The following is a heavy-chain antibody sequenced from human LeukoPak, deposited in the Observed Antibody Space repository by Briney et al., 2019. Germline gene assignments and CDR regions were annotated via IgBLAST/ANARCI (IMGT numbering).Heavy chain of an antibody. CDR2: IYHSGST. J-gene: IGHJ5*02. D-gene: IGHD1-26*01. CDR3: ARAAGGSYYNWFDP. Sequence: SETLSLTCIVSGYSISSGYYWGWIRQPPGKGLEWIGSIYHSGSTYYNPSLKSRVTISVDTSKNQFSLKLSSVTAADTAAYYCARAAGGSYYNWFDPWGQGTLVTVSS. V-gene: IGHV4-38-2*02. CDR1: GYSISSGYY.